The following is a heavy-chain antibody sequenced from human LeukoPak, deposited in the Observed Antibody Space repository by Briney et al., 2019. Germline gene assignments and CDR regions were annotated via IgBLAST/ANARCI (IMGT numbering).Heavy chain of an antibody. D-gene: IGHD2-2*01. V-gene: IGHV4-34*01. Sequence: SETLSLTCAVYGGSFSSYYWSWIRQPPGKGLEWIGEINHSGSTNYNPSLKSRVTISVDTSKNQFSLKLSSVTAADTAVYYCARVNLWCSSTSCYADFDYWGQGTLVTVSS. CDR2: INHSGST. CDR3: ARVNLWCSSTSCYADFDY. CDR1: GGSFSSYY. J-gene: IGHJ4*02.